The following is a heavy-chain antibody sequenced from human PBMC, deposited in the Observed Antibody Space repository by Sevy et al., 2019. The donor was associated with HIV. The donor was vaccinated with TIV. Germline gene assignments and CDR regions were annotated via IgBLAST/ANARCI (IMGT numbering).Heavy chain of an antibody. CDR1: GGSINNYY. CDR2: IYSRGNT. J-gene: IGHJ4*02. CDR3: ARHLEARSARPMFDY. V-gene: IGHV4-59*08. Sequence: SETLSLTCTVSGGSINNYYWCWIRQPPGKGLEWVGYIYSRGNTKYNSSLESRVTISVDSAKNRFSLNLRSVTAADTAVYYCARHLEARSARPMFDYWGQRTLGTVSS. D-gene: IGHD2-15*01.